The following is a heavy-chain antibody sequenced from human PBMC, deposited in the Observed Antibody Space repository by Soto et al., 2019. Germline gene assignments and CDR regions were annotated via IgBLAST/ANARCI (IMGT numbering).Heavy chain of an antibody. D-gene: IGHD5-12*01. CDR2: IIPIFPTP. CDR3: APGKGRLQLGGNYYYAMDV. J-gene: IGHJ6*02. V-gene: IGHV1-69*12. CDR1: GGTFDNSA. Sequence: QVQLVQSGAEVKKPGSSVTVSCKASGGTFDNSAISWVRQAPGQGLEWMGGIIPIFPTPDYSQKFQGRVSISGDGSTGPAYLELPRLRSEDTAVYYCAPGKGRLQLGGNYYYAMDVWGQGTTVTVSS.